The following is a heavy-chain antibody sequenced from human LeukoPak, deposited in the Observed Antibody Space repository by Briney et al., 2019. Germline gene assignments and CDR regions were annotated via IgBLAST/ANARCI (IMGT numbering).Heavy chain of an antibody. J-gene: IGHJ4*02. CDR1: GFTFSSYA. D-gene: IGHD2-15*01. V-gene: IGHV3-30-3*01. CDR3: ARRIVCPDY. CDR2: ISYDGSNK. Sequence: GESLRLSCAASGFTFSSYAMHWVRQAPGKGLEWVAVISYDGSNKYYADSVKGRFTISRDNSKNTLYLQMNSLRAEDTAVYYCARRIVCPDYWGQGTLVTVSS.